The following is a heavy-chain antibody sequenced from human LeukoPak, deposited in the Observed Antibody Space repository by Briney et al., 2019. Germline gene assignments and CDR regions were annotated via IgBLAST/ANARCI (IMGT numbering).Heavy chain of an antibody. D-gene: IGHD3-22*01. J-gene: IGHJ4*02. V-gene: IGHV1-69*10. CDR1: GGTFSNYA. CDR2: IIPMFGVA. Sequence: ASVKVSCKASGGTFSNYAISWVRQAPGQGLEWMGGIIPMFGVANYAQKFQGRVTITADKSTSIAYMELSSLRSEDTAVYYCARNRVDYYDSSGYYGGFDYWGQGTLVTVSS. CDR3: ARNRVDYYDSSGYYGGFDY.